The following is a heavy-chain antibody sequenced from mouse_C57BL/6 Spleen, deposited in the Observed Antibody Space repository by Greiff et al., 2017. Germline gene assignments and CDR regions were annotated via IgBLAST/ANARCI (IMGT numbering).Heavy chain of an antibody. J-gene: IGHJ4*01. Sequence: QVQLKESGAELVKPGASVKLSCKASGYTFTSYWMHWVKQRPGQGLEWIGMIHPNSGSTNYNEKFKSKATLTVDKSSSTAYMQLSSLTSEDSAVYYCARDYSQAMDYWGQGTSVTVSS. CDR2: IHPNSGST. D-gene: IGHD2-12*01. CDR1: GYTFTSYW. CDR3: ARDYSQAMDY. V-gene: IGHV1-64*01.